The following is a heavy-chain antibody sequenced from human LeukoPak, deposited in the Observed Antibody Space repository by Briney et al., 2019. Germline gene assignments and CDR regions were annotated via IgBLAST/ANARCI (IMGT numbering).Heavy chain of an antibody. CDR2: IYDGGKT. CDR1: QSIVSSRY. V-gene: IGHV3-53*01. J-gene: IGHJ4*02. Sequence: GGSLRLTCAASQSIVSSRYMSWVRQAPGKGLEWVSIIYDGGKTYYADSVKGRFTISRDNFKNTLYLQMNNLRAEDTAVYFCGRDDADVKNYGIQYWGQGTLVTVSS. D-gene: IGHD5-24*01. CDR3: GRDDADVKNYGIQY.